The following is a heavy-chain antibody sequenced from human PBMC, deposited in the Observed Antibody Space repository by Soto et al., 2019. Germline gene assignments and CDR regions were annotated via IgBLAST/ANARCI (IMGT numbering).Heavy chain of an antibody. J-gene: IGHJ4*02. CDR2: IKRDGSEK. CDR1: GFSISDYW. D-gene: IGHD3-10*01. CDR3: TRGPRPISTGTGAY. Sequence: GGSLRLSCAASGFSISDYWMSWVRQAPGKGLEWVANIKRDGSEKYYVDSVKGRFTISRDNAKNSLYLQMNNLRAEDSGLYYCTRGPRPISTGTGAYWGQGTQVTVSS. V-gene: IGHV3-7*01.